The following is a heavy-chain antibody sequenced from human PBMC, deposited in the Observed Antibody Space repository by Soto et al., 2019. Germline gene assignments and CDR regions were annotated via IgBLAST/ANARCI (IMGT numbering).Heavy chain of an antibody. V-gene: IGHV3-23*01. CDR3: AKADWGPKYYFDY. CDR1: GFTFSSYA. J-gene: IGHJ4*02. D-gene: IGHD7-27*01. CDR2: ISSSGGKT. Sequence: PGGSLRLSCAASGFTFSSYAMSWVRQAPGKGLEWVSAISSSGGKTYYADSVKGRFTISRDNSKNTLSLQMNSLRAEDTAVYYCAKADWGPKYYFDYWGQGTLVTVSS.